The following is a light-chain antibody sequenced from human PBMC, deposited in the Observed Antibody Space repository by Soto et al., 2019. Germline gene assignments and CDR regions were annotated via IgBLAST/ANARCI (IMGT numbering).Light chain of an antibody. V-gene: IGKV3-20*01. Sequence: EIVLTQSPGTLSLSPGERATLSCRASQSVSSSYLAWYQQKPGQAPRLLIYGASSMATGIPYRFSGSGSGRDFTLTISRLGAGDCAGYYCQQYGSSPLTVGGGTKVEIK. CDR1: QSVSSSY. J-gene: IGKJ4*01. CDR3: QQYGSSPLT. CDR2: GAS.